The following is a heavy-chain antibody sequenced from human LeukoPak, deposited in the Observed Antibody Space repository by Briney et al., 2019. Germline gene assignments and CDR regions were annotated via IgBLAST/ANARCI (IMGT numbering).Heavy chain of an antibody. CDR3: ARDRTRTGYSSGWYHDY. D-gene: IGHD6-19*01. CDR2: INPNSGGT. J-gene: IGHJ4*02. V-gene: IGHV1-2*02. CDR1: GYTFTGYY. Sequence: AASVTVSCKASGYTFTGYYMHWVRQAPGQGLEWMGWINPNSGGTNYAQKFQGRVTMTRDTSISTAYMELSRLRSDDTAVYYCARDRTRTGYSSGWYHDYWGQGTLVTVSS.